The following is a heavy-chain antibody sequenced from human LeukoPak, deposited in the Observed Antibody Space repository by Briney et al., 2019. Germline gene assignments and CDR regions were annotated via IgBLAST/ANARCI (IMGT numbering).Heavy chain of an antibody. Sequence: GSLRLSCVASGFTFSSYWMSWVRQAPGKGLEWIGEINHSGSTNYNPSLKSRVAISVDTSKNQFSLKLSSVTAADTAVYYCARLSPYGSGSVDYWGQGTLVTVSS. CDR1: GFTFSSYW. CDR2: INHSGST. J-gene: IGHJ4*02. V-gene: IGHV4-34*01. CDR3: ARLSPYGSGSVDY. D-gene: IGHD3-10*01.